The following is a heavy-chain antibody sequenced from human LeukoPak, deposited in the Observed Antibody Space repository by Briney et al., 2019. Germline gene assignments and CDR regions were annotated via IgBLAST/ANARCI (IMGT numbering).Heavy chain of an antibody. V-gene: IGHV3-23*01. J-gene: IGHJ4*02. CDR2: ISGSASST. D-gene: IGHD3-16*02. Sequence: PGGSLRLSCAASGFTFSNYAMSWVRQAPGKGLEWVSAISGSASSTYHADSVKGRFTISRDNSKNTLYLQMNSLRTEDTALYYCAKDGGLRLGELSSPYYFDYWGQGTLVTVSS. CDR3: AKDGGLRLGELSSPYYFDY. CDR1: GFTFSNYA.